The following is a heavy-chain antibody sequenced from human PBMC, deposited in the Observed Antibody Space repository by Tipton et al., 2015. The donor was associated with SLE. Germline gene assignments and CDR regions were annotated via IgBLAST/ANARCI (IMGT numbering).Heavy chain of an antibody. CDR2: IYYSGST. J-gene: IGHJ3*01. CDR1: GGSFSGYY. Sequence: TLSLTCAVYGGSFSGYYWSWIRQPPGKGLEWIGYIYYSGSTNYNPSLKSRVTISVDTSKNQFSLNLTSVTAADTAVYYCAGRWLPGAFDVWGQGTKVTVSS. D-gene: IGHD5-24*01. CDR3: AGRWLPGAFDV. V-gene: IGHV4-59*01.